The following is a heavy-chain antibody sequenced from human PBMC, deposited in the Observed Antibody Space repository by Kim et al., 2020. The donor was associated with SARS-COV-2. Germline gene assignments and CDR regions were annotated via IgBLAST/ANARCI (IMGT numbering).Heavy chain of an antibody. V-gene: IGHV5-51*01. D-gene: IGHD4-17*01. CDR3: ARLPTVTQGGAFDI. J-gene: IGHJ3*02. Sequence: SPSFQGQVTISADKSSSTAYLQWSSLKASDTAMYYCARLPTVTQGGAFDIWGQGTMVTVSS.